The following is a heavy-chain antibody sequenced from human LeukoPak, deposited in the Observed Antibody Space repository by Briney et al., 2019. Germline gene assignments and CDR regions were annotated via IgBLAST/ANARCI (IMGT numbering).Heavy chain of an antibody. J-gene: IGHJ4*02. Sequence: ASVKVSCKASGYTFTGYYMHWVRQAPGQGLEWMGWINPNSGGTNYAQKFQGRVTMTRDTSISTAYMELSRLRSDDTAVYYCARDRSYYYDSSGFYYFDYWGQGTLVTVS. CDR3: ARDRSYYYDSSGFYYFDY. CDR2: INPNSGGT. V-gene: IGHV1-2*02. D-gene: IGHD3-22*01. CDR1: GYTFTGYY.